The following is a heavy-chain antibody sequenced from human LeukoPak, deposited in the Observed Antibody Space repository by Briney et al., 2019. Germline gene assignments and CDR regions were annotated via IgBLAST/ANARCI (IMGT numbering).Heavy chain of an antibody. D-gene: IGHD6-13*01. CDR3: AKTAGYSTSWYYFDY. Sequence: GASVKVSCKASGYTFTSYGISWVRQAPGQGLEWMGWISAYNGNTNYAQKFQGRVTMTRDTSISTAFMELNRLRSDDTAVYYCAKTAGYSTSWYYFDYWGQGTLVTVSS. CDR2: ISAYNGNT. J-gene: IGHJ4*02. V-gene: IGHV1-18*01. CDR1: GYTFTSYG.